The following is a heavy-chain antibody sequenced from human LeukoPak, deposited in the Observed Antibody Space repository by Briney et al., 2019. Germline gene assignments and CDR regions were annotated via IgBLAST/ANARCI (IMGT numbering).Heavy chain of an antibody. CDR2: IKQDGSEK. D-gene: IGHD4/OR15-4a*01. CDR3: ARDMTMDQGSGLFDY. CDR1: GFTFSSDW. Sequence: GGSLRLSCAASGFTFSSDWMSWVRQAPGKGLEWGANIKQDGSEKYYVDSVKGRFTISRDNAKNSLYLQMNSLRAEDTAVYYCARDMTMDQGSGLFDYWGQGTLVTVSS. V-gene: IGHV3-7*01. J-gene: IGHJ4*02.